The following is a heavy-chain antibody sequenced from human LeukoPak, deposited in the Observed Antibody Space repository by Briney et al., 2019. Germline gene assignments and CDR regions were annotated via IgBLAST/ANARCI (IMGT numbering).Heavy chain of an antibody. CDR3: ARALYIGSFYGMDV. CDR1: GFTFSDYG. CDR2: IWSDGSNK. J-gene: IGHJ6*02. V-gene: IGHV3-33*01. D-gene: IGHD1-26*01. Sequence: GGSLRLSCAASGFTFSDYGMHWVRQAPGKGLEGVAIIWSDGSNKYYADSVKGRFTISRDNSKNTLYLQMNSLRAEDTAVYYCARALYIGSFYGMDVWGQGTTVTV.